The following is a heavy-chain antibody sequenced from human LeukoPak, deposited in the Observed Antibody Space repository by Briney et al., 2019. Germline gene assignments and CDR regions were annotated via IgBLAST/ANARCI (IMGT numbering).Heavy chain of an antibody. CDR1: GYTFTSYD. J-gene: IGHJ4*02. D-gene: IGHD4-17*01. CDR3: ARDDGDYDRFDY. V-gene: IGHV1-8*01. CDR2: MNPNSGNT. Sequence: ASVKVSCKASGYTFTSYDINWVRQATGQGLEWMGWMNPNSGNTGYAQKLQGRVTMTTDTSTSTAYMELRSLRSDDTAVYYCARDDGDYDRFDYWGQGTLVTVSS.